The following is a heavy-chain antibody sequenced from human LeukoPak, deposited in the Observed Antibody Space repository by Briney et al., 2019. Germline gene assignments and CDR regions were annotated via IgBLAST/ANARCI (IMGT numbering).Heavy chain of an antibody. J-gene: IGHJ4*02. D-gene: IGHD3-3*01. Sequence: ASVKVSCKGSGYRLTELAIHWVRQAPGKGLEWLGGFDTEDDETIYALKVQGRVTLTEDTSTDTAYMELTSLRFEDTAIYYCAAKGKMEWEVGLHYWGQGTLLSVSS. CDR2: FDTEDDET. CDR1: GYRLTELA. V-gene: IGHV1-24*01. CDR3: AAKGKMEWEVGLHY.